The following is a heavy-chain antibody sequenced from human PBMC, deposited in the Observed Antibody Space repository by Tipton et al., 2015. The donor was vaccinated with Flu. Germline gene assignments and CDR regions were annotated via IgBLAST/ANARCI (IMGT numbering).Heavy chain of an antibody. CDR3: ARDLRGYSGYTGGDAFDV. J-gene: IGHJ3*01. V-gene: IGHV4-59*11. CDR2: SGST. CDR1: GGSISSHY. D-gene: IGHD5-12*01. Sequence: TLSLTCTVSGGSISSHYWSWIRQPPGKGLEWIGYSGSTNYNPSLKNRVTISLDTSKNQFSLQLKSATAADTAKYYCARDLRGYSGYTGGDAFDVWGQGTVVTVSS.